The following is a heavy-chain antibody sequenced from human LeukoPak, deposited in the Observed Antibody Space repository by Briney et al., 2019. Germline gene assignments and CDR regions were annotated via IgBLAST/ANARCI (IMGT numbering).Heavy chain of an antibody. CDR1: SSTFTTSD. J-gene: IGHJ6*03. Sequence: ASVKVSCKASSSTFTTSDISWVRQAPGQGLEWMGWISGYTAKTNYAQKLQGRVTLTTDTSTTTAYMELRSLRSDDTAVYYCARGDYMDVWGKGTTVTVSS. V-gene: IGHV1-18*01. CDR2: ISGYTAKT. CDR3: ARGDYMDV.